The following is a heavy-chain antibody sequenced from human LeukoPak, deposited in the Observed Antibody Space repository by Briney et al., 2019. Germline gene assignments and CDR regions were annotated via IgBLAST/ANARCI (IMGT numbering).Heavy chain of an antibody. V-gene: IGHV3-21*01. Sequence: GGSLRLSCAASGFTFSSYSMNWVRQAPGKGLEWVSSISSSSSYIYYADSVKGRFTISRDNSKNTLYLQMNSLRAEDTAVYYCANIAVASKDYYMDVWGKGTTVTISS. CDR3: ANIAVASKDYYMDV. CDR1: GFTFSSYS. CDR2: ISSSSSYI. D-gene: IGHD6-19*01. J-gene: IGHJ6*03.